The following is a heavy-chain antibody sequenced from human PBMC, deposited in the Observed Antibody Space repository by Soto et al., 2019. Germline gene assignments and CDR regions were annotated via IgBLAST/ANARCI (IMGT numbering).Heavy chain of an antibody. CDR2: IFYSGNT. J-gene: IGHJ6*02. D-gene: IGHD3-10*01. Sequence: SETLSLTCTVSGGSISSGDYSWSWVRQPPGKGLEWIGYIFYSGNTYYHPSLESRLTMSIDTPKNLFSLSLSSVTAADTAVYYCARGRVWIGELADYYYYYGMDVWGQESTVTVSS. V-gene: IGHV4-30-4*01. CDR3: ARGRVWIGELADYYYYYGMDV. CDR1: GGSISSGDYS.